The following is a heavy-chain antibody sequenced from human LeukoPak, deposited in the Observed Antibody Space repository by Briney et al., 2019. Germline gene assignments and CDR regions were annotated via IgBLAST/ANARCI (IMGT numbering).Heavy chain of an antibody. D-gene: IGHD3-22*01. Sequence: GGSLRLSCAASGFTFDDYSMHWVRQVPGKGLEWVSLISWDGGSTYYADSVKGRFTISRDNSRNSLYLEMNSLRTEDTALYYCAKGLGYYYESSDYYAAEYFQHWGQGTLVTVSS. V-gene: IGHV3-43*01. CDR3: AKGLGYYYESSDYYAAEYFQH. CDR1: GFTFDDYS. J-gene: IGHJ1*01. CDR2: ISWDGGST.